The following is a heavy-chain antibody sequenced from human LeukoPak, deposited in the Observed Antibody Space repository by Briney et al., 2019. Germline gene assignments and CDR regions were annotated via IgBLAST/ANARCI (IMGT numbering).Heavy chain of an antibody. J-gene: IGHJ4*02. D-gene: IGHD1-14*01. V-gene: IGHV1-2*06. CDR2: INPNSGGT. CDR3: TTTIGNLNFDY. CDR1: GYTFTGYY. Sequence: GASVKVSCKASGYTFTGYYMHWVRQAPGQELEWMGRINPNSGGTNYAQKFQGRVTMTRDTSISTAYMELSRLRSDDTAVYYCTTTIGNLNFDYWGQGTLVTVSS.